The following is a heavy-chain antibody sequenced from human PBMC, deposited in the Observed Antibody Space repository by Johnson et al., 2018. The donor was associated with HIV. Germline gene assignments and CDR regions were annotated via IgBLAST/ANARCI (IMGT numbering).Heavy chain of an antibody. J-gene: IGHJ3*02. Sequence: VQLVESGGGVVQPGRSLRLSCAASGFTFSSYAMHWVRQAPGKGLEWVAVISYDGSNKYYADSVQGRFTISRDNSTHTLYLQMNSLRAEDTAVYYCASLQTYYDDSSGPPMDAFDIWGQGTMVTVSS. V-gene: IGHV3-30*04. CDR2: ISYDGSNK. CDR1: GFTFSSYA. D-gene: IGHD3-22*01. CDR3: ASLQTYYDDSSGPPMDAFDI.